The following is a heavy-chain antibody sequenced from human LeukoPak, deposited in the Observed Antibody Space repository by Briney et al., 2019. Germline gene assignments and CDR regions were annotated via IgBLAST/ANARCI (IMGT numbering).Heavy chain of an antibody. V-gene: IGHV4-39*01. J-gene: IGHJ4*02. D-gene: IGHD3-22*01. CDR3: ARVLHKRNYDSSVYYGY. CDR2: IYYSGST. CDR1: GGSISSSSYY. Sequence: SETLSLTCTVSGGSISSSSYYWGWIRQPPGKGLEWIGSIYYSGSTYYNPSLKSRVTISVDTSKNQFSLRLSSVTAADTAVYYCARVLHKRNYDSSVYYGYWGQGTLVTVSS.